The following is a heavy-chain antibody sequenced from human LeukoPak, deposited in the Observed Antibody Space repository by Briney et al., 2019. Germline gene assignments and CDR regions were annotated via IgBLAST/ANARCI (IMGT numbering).Heavy chain of an antibody. J-gene: IGHJ5*02. D-gene: IGHD6-13*01. CDR1: GFTFSGYG. Sequence: GGSLRLSCAASGFTFSGYGMHWVRQAPGKGLEWVAFVRYDSSNKYYADSVKGRFTISRDNSKNTLYLQMNSLRAEDTAVYYCAKRGEGVSNTWYMNNWFDPWGQGTLVTVSS. CDR2: VRYDSSNK. V-gene: IGHV3-30*02. CDR3: AKRGEGVSNTWYMNNWFDP.